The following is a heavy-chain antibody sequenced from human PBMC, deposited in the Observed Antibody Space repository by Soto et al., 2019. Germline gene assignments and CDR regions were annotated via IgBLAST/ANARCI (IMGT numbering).Heavy chain of an antibody. D-gene: IGHD2-15*01. CDR1: GYTFTSYY. Sequence: ASVKVSCKASGYTFTSYYMNWVRQAPGQGLEWLGIINPSGGYTTYAQKFQGRVTMTEDTSTDTAYMELSSLRSEDTAVYYCATGYCSGGSCYLLSYYYGMDVWGQGTTVTVSS. V-gene: IGHV1-46*01. CDR2: INPSGGYT. CDR3: ATGYCSGGSCYLLSYYYGMDV. J-gene: IGHJ6*02.